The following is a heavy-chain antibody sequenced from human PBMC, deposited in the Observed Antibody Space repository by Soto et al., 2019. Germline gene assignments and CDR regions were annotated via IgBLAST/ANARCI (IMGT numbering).Heavy chain of an antibody. CDR3: ARHGSSSIAARRGEGGMDV. V-gene: IGHV4-39*01. CDR1: GGSISSSSYY. CDR2: IYYSGST. D-gene: IGHD6-6*01. J-gene: IGHJ6*02. Sequence: QLQLQESGPGLVKPSETLSLTCTVSGGSISSSSYYWGWIRQPPGKGLEWIGSIYYSGSTYYNPSLKSRVTISVDTSKNQFSLKLSSVTAADTAVYYCARHGSSSIAARRGEGGMDVWGQGTTVTVSS.